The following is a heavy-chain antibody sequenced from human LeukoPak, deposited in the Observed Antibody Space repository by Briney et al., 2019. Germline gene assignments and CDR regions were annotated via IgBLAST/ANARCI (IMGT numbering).Heavy chain of an antibody. CDR2: IYTSGST. J-gene: IGHJ4*02. V-gene: IGHV4-4*07. D-gene: IGHD2-2*01. CDR3: GYCSSTSCYEDH. CDR1: GGSISSYY. Sequence: SETLSLTCTVSGGSISSYYWSWIRQPAGKGLEWIGRIYTSGSTNYNPSLKSRVTMSVDTSKNQFSLKLSSVTAADTAVYYCGYCSSTSCYEDHWGQGTLVTVSS.